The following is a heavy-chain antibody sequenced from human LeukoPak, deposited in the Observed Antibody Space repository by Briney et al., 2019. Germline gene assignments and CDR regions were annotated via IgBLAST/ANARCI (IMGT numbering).Heavy chain of an antibody. CDR3: ARDGGGIAAAVDY. CDR1: GFTFSSYW. V-gene: IGHV3-7*01. CDR2: IKKDGSEK. Sequence: GGSLRLSCAASGFTFSSYWMSWVRQAPGKGLEWVANIKKDGSEKYYVDSVKGRFTISRDNAKTSLYLQMNSLRAEDTAVYYCARDGGGIAAAVDYWGQGTLVTVSS. J-gene: IGHJ4*02. D-gene: IGHD6-13*01.